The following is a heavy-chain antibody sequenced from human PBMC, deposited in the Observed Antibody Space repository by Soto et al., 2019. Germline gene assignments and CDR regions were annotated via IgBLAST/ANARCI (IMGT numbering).Heavy chain of an antibody. J-gene: IGHJ3*02. Sequence: SETLSLTCTVSGGSISSYYWSWIRQPPGKGLEWIGYIYYSGSTNYNPSLKSRVTISVDTSKNQFSLKLSSVTAADTAVYYCARHTPPKYNRNAFDIWGQGTMVTVSS. V-gene: IGHV4-59*08. CDR1: GGSISSYY. CDR2: IYYSGST. CDR3: ARHTPPKYNRNAFDI. D-gene: IGHD1-20*01.